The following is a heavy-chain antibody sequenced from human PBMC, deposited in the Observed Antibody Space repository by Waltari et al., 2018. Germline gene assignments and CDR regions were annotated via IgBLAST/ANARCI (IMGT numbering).Heavy chain of an antibody. CDR2: ISWDGGST. Sequence: EVHLVESGGVVEQRGGSLRLSCAASGTPFDEYTMHWVRQAPGKGLEWVSLISWDGGSTKYADSVKGRFTISRDNSKNSLYLQMNSLRTEDTALYYCAKDNLLWFGIDYWGQGTLVTVSS. CDR3: AKDNLLWFGIDY. J-gene: IGHJ4*02. D-gene: IGHD3-10*01. CDR1: GTPFDEYT. V-gene: IGHV3-43*01.